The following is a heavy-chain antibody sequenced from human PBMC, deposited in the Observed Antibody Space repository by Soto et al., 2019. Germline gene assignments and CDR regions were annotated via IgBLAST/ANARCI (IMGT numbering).Heavy chain of an antibody. CDR2: MNPDSGNT. CDR3: ARSVGGSNVNFDY. V-gene: IGHV1-8*01. Sequence: GASVKVSCKASGYTFTSYDINWVRQATGQGPEWMGWMNPDSGNTGYVQKFQGRVTMTRNTAISTAYMELSSLRSEDTAVYYCARSVGGSNVNFDYWGQGTLVTVS. CDR1: GYTFTSYD. D-gene: IGHD3-10*01. J-gene: IGHJ4*02.